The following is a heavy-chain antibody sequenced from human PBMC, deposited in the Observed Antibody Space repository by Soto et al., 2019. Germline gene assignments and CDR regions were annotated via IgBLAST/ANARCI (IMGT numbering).Heavy chain of an antibody. J-gene: IGHJ4*02. Sequence: PSETLSLTCTASGGSISSSSYYWGWIRQPPGKGLKWIGSIYYSGSTYYNPSLKSRVTISVDTSKNQFSLKLSSVTAADTAVYYCAMDTAMEQGYWGQGTLVTVSS. CDR2: IYYSGST. CDR3: AMDTAMEQGY. CDR1: GGSISSSSYY. D-gene: IGHD5-18*01. V-gene: IGHV4-39*01.